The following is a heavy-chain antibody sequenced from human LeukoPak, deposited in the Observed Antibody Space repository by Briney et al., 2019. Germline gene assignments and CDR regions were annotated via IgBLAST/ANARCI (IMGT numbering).Heavy chain of an antibody. J-gene: IGHJ6*02. V-gene: IGHV4-34*01. D-gene: IGHD3-3*01. CDR2: XNHXGXX. CDR3: ARFGRYDFWSGYRPRGYYYYGMDV. Sequence: WXGXXNHXGXXXYNPSLTSRGTISVDTSKNQFSLKLSSVTAADTAVYYCARFGRYDFWSGYRPRGYYYYGMDVWGQGTTVTVSS.